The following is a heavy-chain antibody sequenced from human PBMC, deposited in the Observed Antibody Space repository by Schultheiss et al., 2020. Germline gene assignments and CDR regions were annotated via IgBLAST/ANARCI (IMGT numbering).Heavy chain of an antibody. V-gene: IGHV4-59*01. Sequence: SETLSITCTVSGGSISSYYWSWIRQPPGKGLEWIGYIYYSGSTNYNPSLKSRVTISVDTSKNQFSLKLSSVTAADTAVYYCARNVPSYQYYDMDVWGQGTTVPVSS. J-gene: IGHJ6*02. CDR2: IYYSGST. CDR1: GGSISSYY. CDR3: ARNVPSYQYYDMDV.